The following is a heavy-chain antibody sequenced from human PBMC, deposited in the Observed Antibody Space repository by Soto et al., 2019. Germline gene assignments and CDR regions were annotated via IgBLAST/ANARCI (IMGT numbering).Heavy chain of an antibody. Sequence: SETLSLTCTVSGGSMSSYDWSWIRQPPGKGLEWIGFIYYSGTTNYNPSLKSRVTISADTSKNQFSLRLSSVTAADTAVYYCARRTSQTTVTASGYYNGMDVWGQGTTVTVSS. CDR2: IYYSGTT. CDR1: GGSMSSYD. D-gene: IGHD4-17*01. J-gene: IGHJ6*02. V-gene: IGHV4-59*08. CDR3: ARRTSQTTVTASGYYNGMDV.